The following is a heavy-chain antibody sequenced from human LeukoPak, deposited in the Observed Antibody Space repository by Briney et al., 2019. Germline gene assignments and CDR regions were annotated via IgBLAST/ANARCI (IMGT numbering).Heavy chain of an antibody. CDR3: ARDDTRITVFGVVMNGWFDP. D-gene: IGHD3-3*01. V-gene: IGHV1-18*01. CDR2: ISAYNGDT. CDR1: GYIFSDYG. Sequence: ASVKVSCKASGYIFSDYGISWVRQVPGQGLEWMGWISAYNGDTNYTQNFQGRVTMTTDRSTSTAYMELRSLRSDDTAVYYCARDDTRITVFGVVMNGWFDPWGQGTLVTVSS. J-gene: IGHJ5*02.